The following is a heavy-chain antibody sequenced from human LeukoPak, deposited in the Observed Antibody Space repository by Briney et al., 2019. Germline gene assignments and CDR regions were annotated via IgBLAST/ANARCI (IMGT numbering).Heavy chain of an antibody. CDR2: ISYDGSNK. CDR3: ARGADLYYYGSGSFGNMDV. D-gene: IGHD3-10*01. Sequence: PGRSLRLSCAASGFTFSSYAMHWVRQAPGKGLEWVAVISYDGSNKYYADSVRGRFTISRDNSKNTLLLQMNSLRAEDTAVYYCARGADLYYYGSGSFGNMDVWGKGTTVTVSS. J-gene: IGHJ6*03. CDR1: GFTFSSYA. V-gene: IGHV3-30-3*01.